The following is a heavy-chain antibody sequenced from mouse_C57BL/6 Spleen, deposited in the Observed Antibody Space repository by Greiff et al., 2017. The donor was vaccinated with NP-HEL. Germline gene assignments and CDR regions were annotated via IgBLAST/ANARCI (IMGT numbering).Heavy chain of an antibody. CDR1: GFTFSSYA. J-gene: IGHJ3*01. Sequence: EVKLVESGGGLVKPGGSLKLSCAASGFTFSSYAMSWVRQTPEKRLEWVATISDGGSYTYYPDNVKGRFTISRDNAKNNLYLQMSHLKSEDTAMYYCARDKDYYGTPFAYWGQGTLVTVSA. D-gene: IGHD1-1*01. CDR3: ARDKDYYGTPFAY. CDR2: ISDGGSYT. V-gene: IGHV5-4*01.